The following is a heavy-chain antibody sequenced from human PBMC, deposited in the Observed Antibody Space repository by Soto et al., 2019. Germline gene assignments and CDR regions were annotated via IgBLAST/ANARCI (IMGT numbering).Heavy chain of an antibody. Sequence: EVQMLESGGGLVQPGGSLRLSYAASGFTFSSYAMSWVRQAPGKGLEWVSVISGSGGSTYYADSVKGRFTISRDNSKNTLYLQMNSLRAEDTAVYYCAKRSYGLHVDYWGQGTLVTVSS. CDR1: GFTFSSYA. CDR3: AKRSYGLHVDY. CDR2: ISGSGGST. J-gene: IGHJ4*02. D-gene: IGHD5-18*01. V-gene: IGHV3-23*01.